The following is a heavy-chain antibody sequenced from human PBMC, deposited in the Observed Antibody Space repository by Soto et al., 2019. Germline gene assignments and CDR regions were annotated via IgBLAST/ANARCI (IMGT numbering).Heavy chain of an antibody. Sequence: ASVKVSCKVSGYTLTELSMHWVRQAPGKGLEWMGGFDPEDGETIYAQKFQGSVTMTEDTSTDTAYMELSSRRSEDTAAYYCATEMYRSFDIWGQGTMVTVSS. J-gene: IGHJ3*02. CDR1: GYTLTELS. D-gene: IGHD2-8*01. CDR3: ATEMYRSFDI. V-gene: IGHV1-24*01. CDR2: FDPEDGET.